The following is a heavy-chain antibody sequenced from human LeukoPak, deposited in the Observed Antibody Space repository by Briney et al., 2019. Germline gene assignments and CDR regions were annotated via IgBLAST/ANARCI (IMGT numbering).Heavy chain of an antibody. CDR1: GYSFTSYW. CDR3: ARRAKYYYDSSGYYFGCAFDI. J-gene: IGHJ3*02. D-gene: IGHD3-22*01. V-gene: IGHV5-51*01. Sequence: GESLKISCKGSGYSFTSYWIGWVRQMPGKGLEWMGIIYPGDSDTRYSPSFQGQVTISADKSISTAYLQWSSLKASDTAMYYCARRAKYYYDSSGYYFGCAFDIWGQGTMVTVSS. CDR2: IYPGDSDT.